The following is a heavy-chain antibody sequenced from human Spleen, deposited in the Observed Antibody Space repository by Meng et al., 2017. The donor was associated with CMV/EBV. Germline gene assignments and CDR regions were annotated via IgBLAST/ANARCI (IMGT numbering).Heavy chain of an antibody. V-gene: IGHV1-69*05. CDR2: IIPIFGTA. J-gene: IGHJ4*02. CDR1: GGTFSSYA. D-gene: IGHD2-2*01. CDR3: ARSSTSPYYFDY. Sequence: CKASGGTFSSYAISWVRQAPGQGLEWMGGIIPIFGTANYAQKFQGRVTITTDESTSTAYMELSSLRSEDTVVYYCARSSTSPYYFDYWGQGTLVTVSS.